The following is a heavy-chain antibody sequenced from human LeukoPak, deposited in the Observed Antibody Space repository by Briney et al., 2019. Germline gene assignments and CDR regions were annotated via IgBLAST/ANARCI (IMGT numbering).Heavy chain of an antibody. CDR2: INPNSGGT. CDR1: GYTFTGYY. Sequence: ASVKVSCKASGYTFTGYYMHWVRQAPGQGLEWMGRINPNSGGTNYAQKFQGSVTMTRDTYISTAYMELSRLRSDDTAVYYCAREGSAIVVVITPLDYWGQGTLVTVSS. J-gene: IGHJ4*02. D-gene: IGHD3-22*01. V-gene: IGHV1-2*06. CDR3: AREGSAIVVVITPLDY.